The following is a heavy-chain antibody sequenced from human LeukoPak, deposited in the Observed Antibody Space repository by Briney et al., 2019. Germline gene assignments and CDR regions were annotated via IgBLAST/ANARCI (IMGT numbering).Heavy chain of an antibody. CDR2: INAGNGNT. CDR1: GYTSTSYA. Sequence: ASVKVSCKASGYTSTSYAMHWVRQAPGQRLEWMGWINAGNGNTKYSQKFQGRVTITRDTSASTAYMELSSLRSEDTAVYYCARDQWLVLNAFDIWGQGTMVTVSS. V-gene: IGHV1-3*01. D-gene: IGHD6-19*01. CDR3: ARDQWLVLNAFDI. J-gene: IGHJ3*02.